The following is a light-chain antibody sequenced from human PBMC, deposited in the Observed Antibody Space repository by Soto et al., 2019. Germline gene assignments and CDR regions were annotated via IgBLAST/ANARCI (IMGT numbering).Light chain of an antibody. CDR3: DQDGTLPYA. V-gene: IGKV3-20*01. CDR1: QRASSNY. Sequence: LALTQSPGTLSLSPGARATLSCRASQRASSNYVAWYQHKPGQAPSLLIHGASISATGSPERFSVSGSVTDFTLTISRLEPEDFAVYYCDQDGTLPYAFGQGTKLQIK. CDR2: GAS. J-gene: IGKJ2*01.